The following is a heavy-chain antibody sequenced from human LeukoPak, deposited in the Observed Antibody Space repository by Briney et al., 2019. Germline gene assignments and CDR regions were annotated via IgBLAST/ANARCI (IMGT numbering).Heavy chain of an antibody. Sequence: SQTLSLTCAISGDSVSSNSAAWNWIRQSPSRGLEWLGRTYYRSKWYNDYAVSVKSRITINPDTSKNQFSLQLTPVTPEDTAVYYCARDSYRDGYNKNDFDYWGQGTLVTVSS. CDR2: TYYRSKWYN. CDR3: ARDSYRDGYNKNDFDY. J-gene: IGHJ4*02. D-gene: IGHD5-24*01. CDR1: GDSVSSNSAA. V-gene: IGHV6-1*01.